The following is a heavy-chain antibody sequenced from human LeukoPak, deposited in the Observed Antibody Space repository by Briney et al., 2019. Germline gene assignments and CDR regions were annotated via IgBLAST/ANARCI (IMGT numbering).Heavy chain of an antibody. CDR3: ASAMSPEFDY. J-gene: IGHJ4*02. CDR2: ISYDESNK. CDR1: GFTFSTYG. V-gene: IGHV3-30*03. Sequence: GGSLRLSCAASGFTFSTYGMHWVRQAPGKGLEWVAVISYDESNKYYADSVKGRFTISRDNSKNALYLQMNSLRAEDTAMYYCASAMSPEFDYWGQGTLVTVSS. D-gene: IGHD2-2*01.